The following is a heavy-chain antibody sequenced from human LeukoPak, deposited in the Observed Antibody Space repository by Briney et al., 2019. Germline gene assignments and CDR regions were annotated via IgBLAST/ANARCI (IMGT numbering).Heavy chain of an antibody. Sequence: GGSLRLSCAASGFTFSGSGMHWVRQAPGKWLEWVTFILYDGSNKYYTDSVKGRFTISRDNSKNTLYLQMDSLRAEDTAVYYCARDYDFWSGYYSPTRGYFGYWGQGTLVTVSS. J-gene: IGHJ4*02. CDR2: ILYDGSNK. D-gene: IGHD3-3*01. V-gene: IGHV3-30*02. CDR1: GFTFSGSG. CDR3: ARDYDFWSGYYSPTRGYFGY.